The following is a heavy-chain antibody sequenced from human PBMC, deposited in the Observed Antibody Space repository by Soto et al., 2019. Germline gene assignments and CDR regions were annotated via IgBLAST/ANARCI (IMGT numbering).Heavy chain of an antibody. CDR2: IIPIFGTA. D-gene: IGHD3-22*01. Sequence: GASVKVSCKASGGTFSSYAISWVRRAPGQGLEWMGGIIPIFGTANYAQKFQGRVTITADKSTSTAYMELSSLRSEDTAVYYCAREMGDYYYDSSGYSHFDYWGQGTLVTVSS. V-gene: IGHV1-69*06. CDR1: GGTFSSYA. J-gene: IGHJ4*02. CDR3: AREMGDYYYDSSGYSHFDY.